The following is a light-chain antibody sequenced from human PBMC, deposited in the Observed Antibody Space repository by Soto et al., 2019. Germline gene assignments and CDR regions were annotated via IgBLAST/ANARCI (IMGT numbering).Light chain of an antibody. Sequence: EIVLPQSPGTLYLSPGARATLSCRARQCVSSSQLARYQQWPGQAPRLLMYGASSRATGIPDRFSGSGSGTDFTLTISRLEPEDFAVFYCQHYDSLPITFGQGTRLENK. CDR1: QCVSSSQ. CDR3: QHYDSLPIT. J-gene: IGKJ5*01. V-gene: IGKV3-20*01. CDR2: GAS.